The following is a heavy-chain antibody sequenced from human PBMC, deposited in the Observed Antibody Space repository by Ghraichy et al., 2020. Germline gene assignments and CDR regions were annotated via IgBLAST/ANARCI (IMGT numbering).Heavy chain of an antibody. CDR2: INTDGSTA. CDR1: GFTFSTYW. Sequence: GSLRLSCAASGFTFSTYWMHWVRQAPGKGLVWVSRINTDGSTASYADSVKGRFTISRDNAKNTLYLQMNSLRAEDTAVYYCARGYSGYDNWGQGTLVTVSS. J-gene: IGHJ4*02. CDR3: ARGYSGYDN. D-gene: IGHD5-12*01. V-gene: IGHV3-74*01.